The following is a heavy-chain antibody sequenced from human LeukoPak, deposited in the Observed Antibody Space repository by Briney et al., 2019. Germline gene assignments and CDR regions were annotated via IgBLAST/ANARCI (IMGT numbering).Heavy chain of an antibody. D-gene: IGHD4-17*01. V-gene: IGHV2-5*02. J-gene: IGHJ3*02. CDR2: IYWDDDK. CDR1: GFSLSTSGVG. CDR3: AHSYQTYGDYPEAFDI. Sequence: AGPTLVNPTQTLTLTCTFAGFSLSTSGVGLGWSRQPPGKALEWLALIYWDDDKRYSPSLKSRLTITKDTSKNQVVLTMTNMDPVDTATYYCAHSYQTYGDYPEAFDIWGQGTMVTVSS.